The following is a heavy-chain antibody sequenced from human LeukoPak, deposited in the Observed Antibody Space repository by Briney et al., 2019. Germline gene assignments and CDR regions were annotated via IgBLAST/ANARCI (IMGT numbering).Heavy chain of an antibody. D-gene: IGHD6-6*01. Sequence: SETLSLTCAVYGGSFSGYYWSWIRQPPGKGLEWIGEINHSGSTNYNPSLKSRVTISVDTSKNQFSLKLSSVTAADTAVYYCARVFPNSSSSGFDSWGQGTLVPVSS. CDR3: ARVFPNSSSSGFDS. J-gene: IGHJ4*02. V-gene: IGHV4-34*01. CDR1: GGSFSGYY. CDR2: INHSGST.